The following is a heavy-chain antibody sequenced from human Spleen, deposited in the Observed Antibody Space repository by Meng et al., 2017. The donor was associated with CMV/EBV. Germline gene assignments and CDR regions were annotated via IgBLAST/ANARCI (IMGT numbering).Heavy chain of an antibody. CDR2: ISWDGGST. CDR1: GFTFDDYT. J-gene: IGHJ6*02. CDR3: ARETGYYYYGMDV. D-gene: IGHD1-1*01. Sequence: GESLKISCAASGFTFDDYTMHWVRQAPGKGLEWVSLISWDGGSTYYADSVKGRFTISRDNSKNTLYLQMNSLRAEDTAVYYCARETGYYYYGMDVWGQGTTVTVSS. V-gene: IGHV3-43*01.